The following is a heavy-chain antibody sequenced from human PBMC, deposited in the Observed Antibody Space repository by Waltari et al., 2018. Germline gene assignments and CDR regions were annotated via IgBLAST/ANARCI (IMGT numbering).Heavy chain of an antibody. CDR2: ISYSGAT. V-gene: IGHV4-39*01. CDR1: GGSITSNRHY. CDR3: ATYVGASVGTAAFDV. Sequence: QLHLQESGPGLVKPSETLSLTCSVSGGSITSNRHYWGWIRQPPGKGLEWTATISYSGATYISPSLKSRVTISRDTSKNQFSLKMGSVTAADMAVYYCATYVGASVGTAAFDVWGQGTMVTVSS. D-gene: IGHD3-16*01. J-gene: IGHJ3*01.